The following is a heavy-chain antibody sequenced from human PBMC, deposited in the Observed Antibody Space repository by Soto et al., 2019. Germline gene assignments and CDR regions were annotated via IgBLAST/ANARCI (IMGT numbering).Heavy chain of an antibody. Sequence: GGSLRLSCAASGFTFSSYAMSWVRQAPGKGLEWVSAISGSGGSTYYADSVKGRFTISRDNSKNTLYLQMNSLRAEDTAVYYCAKAGTLYAGYSSSLGYFQHWGQGTLVTVSS. J-gene: IGHJ1*01. CDR1: GFTFSSYA. CDR2: ISGSGGST. V-gene: IGHV3-23*01. D-gene: IGHD6-13*01. CDR3: AKAGTLYAGYSSSLGYFQH.